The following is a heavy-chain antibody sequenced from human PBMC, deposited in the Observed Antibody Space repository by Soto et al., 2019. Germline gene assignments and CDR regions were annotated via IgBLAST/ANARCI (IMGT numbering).Heavy chain of an antibody. CDR3: ATDSWFDP. J-gene: IGHJ5*02. Sequence: QVQLQQWGAGLLKPSETLSLTCAVYGGSLSGYYWSWIRQPPGKGLEWIGEIHHSGSTNYNPSLKTRVTISVDTSKNQFSLKLSSVTAADTAVYYCATDSWFDPWGQGTLVTVSS. D-gene: IGHD3-3*01. V-gene: IGHV4-34*01. CDR1: GGSLSGYY. CDR2: IHHSGST.